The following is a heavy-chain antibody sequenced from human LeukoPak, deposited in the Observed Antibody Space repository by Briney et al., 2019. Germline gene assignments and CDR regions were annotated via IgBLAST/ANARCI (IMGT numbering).Heavy chain of an antibody. CDR1: VFTFSTYN. CDR3: AKLLRNDSRTVPAFDY. V-gene: IGHV3-21*04. Sequence: GGSLRLSCAASVFTFSTYNMNWVRKAPGKGQEWVSSITSSSRYTFYADSVKGRFTISRDNAKNSLYLQMNSLRAEDTAVYYCAKLLRNDSRTVPAFDYWGQGTLVTVSS. CDR2: ITSSSRYT. J-gene: IGHJ4*02. D-gene: IGHD3-22*01.